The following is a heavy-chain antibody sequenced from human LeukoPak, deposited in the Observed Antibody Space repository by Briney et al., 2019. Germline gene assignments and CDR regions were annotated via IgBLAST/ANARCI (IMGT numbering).Heavy chain of an antibody. CDR2: IYYSGST. V-gene: IGHV4-39*01. J-gene: IGHJ5*02. D-gene: IGHD2-2*01. CDR1: GGSISSSSYH. Sequence: PETLSLTCTVSGGSISSSSYHWGWIRQPPGKGLEWIGIIYYSGSTYYNPSLKSRVTMSVDTSKNQFSLKLSSVTAADTAVYYCARHFVSSRYQLGGNWFDPWGQGTLVTVSS. CDR3: ARHFVSSRYQLGGNWFDP.